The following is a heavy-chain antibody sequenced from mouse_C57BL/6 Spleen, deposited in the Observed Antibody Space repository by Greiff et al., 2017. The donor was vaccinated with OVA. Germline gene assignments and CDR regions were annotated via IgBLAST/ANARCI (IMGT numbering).Heavy chain of an antibody. D-gene: IGHD2-4*01. J-gene: IGHJ2*01. CDR3: TRRIYYDYDGDFDY. V-gene: IGHV1-5*01. CDR1: GYTFTSYW. CDR2: IYPGNSDT. Sequence: VQLQQSGTVLARPGASVKMSCKTSGYTFTSYWMHWVKQRPGQGLEWIGAIYPGNSDTSYNQKFKGKAKLTAVTSASTAYMELSSLTNEDSAVYYCTRRIYYDYDGDFDYWGQGTTLTVSS.